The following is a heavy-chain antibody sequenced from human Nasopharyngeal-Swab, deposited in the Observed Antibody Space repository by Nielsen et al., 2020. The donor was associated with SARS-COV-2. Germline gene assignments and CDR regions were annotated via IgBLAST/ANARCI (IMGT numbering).Heavy chain of an antibody. D-gene: IGHD1-7*01. CDR1: GFTFSTYA. CDR3: ARPRRELRVYYGMDV. V-gene: IGHV3-30-3*01. Sequence: GESLKISCAASGFTFSTYAMNWVRQAPGKGLEWVAVISYDGPNKYYADSVKGRFTVSRDNSKNTLYLQMNSLRAEDTAVCYCARPRRELRVYYGMDVWGQGTTVTVSS. J-gene: IGHJ6*02. CDR2: ISYDGPNK.